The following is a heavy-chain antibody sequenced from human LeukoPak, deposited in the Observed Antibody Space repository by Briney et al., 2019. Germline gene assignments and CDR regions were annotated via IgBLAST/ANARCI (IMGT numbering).Heavy chain of an antibody. Sequence: PGGSLRLSCAASGFVSGSYMAWVRQAPGKGLDWVSVIYTRGGTYDAASVKGRFTISRDNSKNTLYLQMNSLRAEDTALYYCARDVAARYFDYWGQGTLVTVSS. V-gene: IGHV3-66*01. D-gene: IGHD6-6*01. J-gene: IGHJ4*02. CDR3: ARDVAARYFDY. CDR2: IYTRGGT. CDR1: GFVSGSY.